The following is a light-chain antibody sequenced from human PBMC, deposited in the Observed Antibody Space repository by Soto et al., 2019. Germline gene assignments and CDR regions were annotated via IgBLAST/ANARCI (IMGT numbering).Light chain of an antibody. Sequence: QSVLPQPTSVSGAPGQGVTISCTGGSSNLGAGFDVHWYQQLPGTAPKLLMYGNNNRPSGVPDRFSGSRSGTSASLAIPGLQTEDEGDYYCLSYDSSLRGWVFGGGTKLTVL. CDR3: LSYDSSLRGWV. CDR1: SSNLGAGFD. V-gene: IGLV1-40*01. J-gene: IGLJ3*02. CDR2: GNN.